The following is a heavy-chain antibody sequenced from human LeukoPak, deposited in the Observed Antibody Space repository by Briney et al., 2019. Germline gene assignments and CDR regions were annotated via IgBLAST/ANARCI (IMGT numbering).Heavy chain of an antibody. CDR3: ANGEGNGDYAFDF. Sequence: PGGSLRLSCAVSGFTFRNYVMHWVRQAPGKGLDWVAFIRNDGSYRYYADSVRGRFTISRDNSKNTMYLQMNSLRAEDTAVYYCANGEGNGDYAFDFWGQGTLVTVSS. V-gene: IGHV3-30*02. CDR1: GFTFRNYV. D-gene: IGHD4-17*01. CDR2: IRNDGSYR. J-gene: IGHJ4*02.